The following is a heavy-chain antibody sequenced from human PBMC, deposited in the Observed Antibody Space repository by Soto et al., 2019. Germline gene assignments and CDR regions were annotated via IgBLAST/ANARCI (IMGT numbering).Heavy chain of an antibody. CDR1: GFTFSSYA. V-gene: IGHV3-30-3*01. CDR2: ISFDGSNK. D-gene: IGHD2-15*01. J-gene: IGHJ5*02. Sequence: QVQLVESGGGVVQPGRSLRLSCAASGFTFSSYAMHWVRQAPGKGLEWVAVISFDGSNKYYADSVKGRFTISRDNSNNTLYLQMNSLRAEDTAVYYCAREGVDIVVVVAAASPRNWFDPWGQGTLVTVSS. CDR3: AREGVDIVVVVAAASPRNWFDP.